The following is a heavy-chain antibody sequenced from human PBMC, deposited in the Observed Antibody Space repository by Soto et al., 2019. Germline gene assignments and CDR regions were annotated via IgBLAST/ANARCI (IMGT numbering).Heavy chain of an antibody. J-gene: IGHJ4*02. CDR3: ARDASSVADPFDY. Sequence: QVQLVESGGGVVQPGRSLRLSCAASGFTFSSYAMHWVRQAPGKGLEWVAVISYDGSNKYYADSVKGRFTISRDNSKNTLYLQMNSLRAEDTAVYYCARDASSVADPFDYWGRGTLVTVSS. CDR2: ISYDGSNK. V-gene: IGHV3-30-3*01. D-gene: IGHD6-19*01. CDR1: GFTFSSYA.